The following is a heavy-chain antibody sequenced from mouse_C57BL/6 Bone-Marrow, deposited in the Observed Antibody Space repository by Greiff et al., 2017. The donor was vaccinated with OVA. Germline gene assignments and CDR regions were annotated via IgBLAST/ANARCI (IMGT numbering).Heavy chain of an antibody. V-gene: IGHV1-9*01. CDR2: ILPGSVST. Sequence: QVQLQQSGAELMKPGASVKLSCKATGYTFTGYWIEWVKQRPGHGLEWIGEILPGSVSTNYNEKFKGKATFTADTSSNTAYMQLSSLTTEDSAIYYCAKPELGQYYCDYWGQGATLTVSS. CDR3: AKPELGQYYCDY. J-gene: IGHJ2*01. CDR1: GYTFTGYW. D-gene: IGHD4-1*01.